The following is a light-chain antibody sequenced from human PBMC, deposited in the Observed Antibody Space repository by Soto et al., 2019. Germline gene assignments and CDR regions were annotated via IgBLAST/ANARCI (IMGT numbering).Light chain of an antibody. J-gene: IGKJ4*01. CDR1: HSVSSY. CDR3: QHRSNWLSLT. V-gene: IGKV3-11*01. CDR2: DAS. Sequence: EIVLTQSPVTLSLSPGERATLSCRASHSVSSYLAWYQQKPGQAPRLLIYDASNRAADIPARFSASRSGTDFTLTISSLEPEDFAVYYCQHRSNWLSLTFGGGTKVEIK.